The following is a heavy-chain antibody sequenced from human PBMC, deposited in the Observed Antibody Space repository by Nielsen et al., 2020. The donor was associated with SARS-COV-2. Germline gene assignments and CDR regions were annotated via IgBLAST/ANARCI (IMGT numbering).Heavy chain of an antibody. CDR1: GFMFSNYY. V-gene: IGHV3-11*03. CDR3: ARRDSHSTTWYFDS. D-gene: IGHD6-13*01. CDR2: ISGNDAYT. J-gene: IGHJ4*02. Sequence: GESLKISCAASGFMFSNYYMNWIRHSPGKGLEWVSYISGNDAYTNYADSVKGRFTISRDNTKNSLFLQMNSLRAKDAAVYYCARRDSHSTTWYFDSWGQGTLVTVSS.